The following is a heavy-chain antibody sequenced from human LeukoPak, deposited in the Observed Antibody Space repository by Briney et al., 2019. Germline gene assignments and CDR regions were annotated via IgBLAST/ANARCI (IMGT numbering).Heavy chain of an antibody. V-gene: IGHV3-20*04. CDR3: AGGDRNGWYFDY. D-gene: IGHD6-19*01. Sequence: GGSLRLSCAASGFRFDDHGMSWVRQAPGKGLEWVSGINWNGGSTGYGDSVKGRFTISRDNAKNSLYLQMNSLRAEDTALYYCAGGDRNGWYFDYWGQGILITVSS. J-gene: IGHJ4*02. CDR1: GFRFDDHG. CDR2: INWNGGST.